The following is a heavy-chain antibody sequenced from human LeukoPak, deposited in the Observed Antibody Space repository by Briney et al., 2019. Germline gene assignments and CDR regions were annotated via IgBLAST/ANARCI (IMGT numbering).Heavy chain of an antibody. J-gene: IGHJ4*02. CDR2: INSDGSYT. CDR3: AKDSYDSSGYYLPDFDY. V-gene: IGHV3-74*01. D-gene: IGHD3-22*01. CDR1: GFTFSSYW. Sequence: GESLKISCAASGFTFSSYWMHWVRQAPGKGLVWVSRINSDGSYTNYADSVKGRFTISRDNSKNSLYLQMNSLRTEDTALYYCAKDSYDSSGYYLPDFDYWGQGTLVTVSS.